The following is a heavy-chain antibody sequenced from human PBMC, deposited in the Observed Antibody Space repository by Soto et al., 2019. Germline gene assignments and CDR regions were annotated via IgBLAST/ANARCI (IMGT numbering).Heavy chain of an antibody. Sequence: SSDTLSLTWTVSGGSISSSSYYCGWIRQPPGKGLEWIGSIYYSGSTYYNPSLKSRVTISVDTSKNQFSLKLSSVTAADTAVYYCARRAYGDYFSWGQGTLVTVSS. CDR3: ARRAYGDYFS. V-gene: IGHV4-39*01. D-gene: IGHD4-17*01. CDR2: IYYSGST. CDR1: GGSISSSSYY. J-gene: IGHJ5*02.